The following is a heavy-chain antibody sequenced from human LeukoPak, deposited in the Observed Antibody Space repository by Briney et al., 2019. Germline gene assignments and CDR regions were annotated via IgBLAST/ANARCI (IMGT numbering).Heavy chain of an antibody. V-gene: IGHV4-39*01. D-gene: IGHD4-23*01. CDR3: ARQDYGGNSVEY. Sequence: SETLSLTCSVSGGSISSSSYYWGWIRQPPGKGLEWIGSIYYSGSTDYNPSLKSRVTISVDTSKNQFSLNLSSVTAADTAVYYCARQDYGGNSVEYWGQGTLVTVSS. CDR1: GGSISSSSYY. J-gene: IGHJ4*02. CDR2: IYYSGST.